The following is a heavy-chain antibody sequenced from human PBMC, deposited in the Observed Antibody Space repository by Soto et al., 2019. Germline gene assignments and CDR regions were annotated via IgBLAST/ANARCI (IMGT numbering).Heavy chain of an antibody. CDR2: INHSGST. D-gene: IGHD4-17*01. CDR3: ARGQGLRLYYYYGMDV. CDR1: GGSFSGYY. Sequence: PSETLSLTCAVYGGSFSGYYWSWIRQPPGKGLEWIGEINHSGSTNYNPSLKSRVTISVDTSKNQFSLKLSSVTAADTAVYYCARGQGLRLYYYYGMDVWGQGTTVTVSS. V-gene: IGHV4-34*01. J-gene: IGHJ6*02.